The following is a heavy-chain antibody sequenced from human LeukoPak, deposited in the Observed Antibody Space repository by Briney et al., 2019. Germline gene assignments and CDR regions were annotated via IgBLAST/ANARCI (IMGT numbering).Heavy chain of an antibody. D-gene: IGHD3-9*01. CDR2: ISTSSSYI. Sequence: GRSLRLSCTASGFTFGDYAMSWFRQAPGKGLEWVSFISTSSSYIYYADSVKGRFTISRHNAKNSLYLEMNSLRAEDTAVYYCARDSGGYFDRNHFDYWGQGTLVTVSS. V-gene: IGHV3-21*06. CDR1: GFTFGDYA. CDR3: ARDSGGYFDRNHFDY. J-gene: IGHJ4*02.